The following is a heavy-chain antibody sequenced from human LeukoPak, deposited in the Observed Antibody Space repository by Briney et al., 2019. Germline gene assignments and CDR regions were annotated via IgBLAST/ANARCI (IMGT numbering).Heavy chain of an antibody. CDR1: GFTFSSYA. D-gene: IGHD3-22*01. Sequence: PGGSLRLSCAASGFTFSSYAMSWVRQAPGKGLQWVSAISGSGGSTYYADSVKGRFTISRDTSKNTLYLQMNSLRAEDTAEYYCAKSSIAEVIPYYLDCWGQGTLVTVSS. CDR3: AKSSIAEVIPYYLDC. J-gene: IGHJ4*02. V-gene: IGHV3-23*01. CDR2: ISGSGGST.